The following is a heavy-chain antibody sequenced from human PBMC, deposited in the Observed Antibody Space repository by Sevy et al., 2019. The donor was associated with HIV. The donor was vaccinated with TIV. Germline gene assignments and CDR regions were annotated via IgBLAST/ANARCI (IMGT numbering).Heavy chain of an antibody. CDR1: GYTFTSYG. V-gene: IGHV1-18*01. CDR2: ISAYNGNT. CDR3: ARAMRVRSSSDFDY. D-gene: IGHD6-6*01. Sequence: ASVKVSCKASGYTFTSYGISWVRQAPGQGLEWMGWISAYNGNTNYAQKLQGRVTMTTDTSTSPAYMELRSLRSDDTAVYYCARAMRVRSSSDFDYWGQGTLVTVSS. J-gene: IGHJ4*02.